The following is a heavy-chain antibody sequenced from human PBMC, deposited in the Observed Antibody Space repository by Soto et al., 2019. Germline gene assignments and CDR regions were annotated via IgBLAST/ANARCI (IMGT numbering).Heavy chain of an antibody. CDR3: GQDLVAIALYGMDV. CDR2: ISCSGGST. J-gene: IGHJ6*02. CDR1: GFTFSSYA. V-gene: IGHV3-23*01. Sequence: EVQLLESGGGLVQPGGSLRLSCAASGFTFSSYAMSWVRQAPGKGLEWVSAISCSGGSTYYADSVKGRFTISRYNSKNTLYLQMNSLRVEAKDVYYCGQDLVAIALYGMDVWGQGTTVTVSS. D-gene: IGHD5-12*01.